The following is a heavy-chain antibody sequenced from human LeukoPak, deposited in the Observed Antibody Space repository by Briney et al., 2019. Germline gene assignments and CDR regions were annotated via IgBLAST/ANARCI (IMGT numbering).Heavy chain of an antibody. CDR3: TTGGDVIVAGTRAFDI. V-gene: IGHV3-15*07. CDR2: IKSAIDGGAA. D-gene: IGHD5-12*01. CDR1: GFTFSSTW. Sequence: GGSLRLSCAASGFTFSSTWMNWVRQAPGKGLEWVSRIKSAIDGGAADYAAPVQGRFTISRDDSQATLYLQMNGLRTEDTAVYYCTTGGDVIVAGTRAFDIWGQGTMVTVSS. J-gene: IGHJ3*02.